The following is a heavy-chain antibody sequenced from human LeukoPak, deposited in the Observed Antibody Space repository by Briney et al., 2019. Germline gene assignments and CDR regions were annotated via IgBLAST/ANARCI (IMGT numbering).Heavy chain of an antibody. CDR3: ARTWSGYSSGWYER. CDR2: INPNSGGT. J-gene: IGHJ5*02. D-gene: IGHD6-19*01. CDR1: GYTFTGYA. Sequence: ASVKVSCKASGYTFTGYAMNWVRQAPGQGLEWMGRINPNSGGTNYAQKFQGRVTMTRDTSISTAYMELSRLRSDDTAVYYCARTWSGYSSGWYERWGQGTLVTVSS. V-gene: IGHV1-2*06.